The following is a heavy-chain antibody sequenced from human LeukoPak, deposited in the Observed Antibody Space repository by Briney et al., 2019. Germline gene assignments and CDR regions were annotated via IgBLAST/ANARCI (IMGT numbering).Heavy chain of an antibody. CDR2: IKQDGSEK. J-gene: IGHJ4*02. D-gene: IGHD6-19*01. CDR1: GFTFSSYW. Sequence: GGSLRLSCAASGFTFSSYWMSWVRQAPGKGLEWVANIKQDGSEKYYVDSVKGRFTISRDNAKNSVYLQMNSLRAEDTAVYYCAKWGWEVTGTRNDYWGQGTLVTDSS. CDR3: AKWGWEVTGTRNDY. V-gene: IGHV3-7*03.